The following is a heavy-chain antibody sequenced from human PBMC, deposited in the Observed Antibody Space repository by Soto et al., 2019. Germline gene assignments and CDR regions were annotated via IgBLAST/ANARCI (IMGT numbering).Heavy chain of an antibody. J-gene: IGHJ6*01. V-gene: IGHV3-30*03. Sequence: GGSLRLSCAASGFTFSSYGMHWVRQAPGKGLEWVAVISYDGSNKYYADSVKGRFTISRDNSKNTLYLQMNSLRAAATAVYWCEDVGSSRCHYGIDGWGQGTRVAVSS. CDR2: ISYDGSNK. D-gene: IGHD6-19*01. CDR1: GFTFSSYG. CDR3: EDVGSSRCHYGIDG.